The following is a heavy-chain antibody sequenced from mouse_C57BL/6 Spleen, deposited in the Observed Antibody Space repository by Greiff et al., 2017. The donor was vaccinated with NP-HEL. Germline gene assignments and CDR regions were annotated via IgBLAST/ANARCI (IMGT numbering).Heavy chain of an antibody. V-gene: IGHV3-6*01. D-gene: IGHD1-1*01. CDR2: ISYDGSN. CDR3: ARDWYYGSSWDWFAY. J-gene: IGHJ3*01. Sequence: EVKLMESGPGLVKPSQSLSLTCSVTGYSITSGYYWNWIRQFPGNKLEWMGYISYDGSNNYNPSLKNRISITRDTSKNQFFLKLNSVTTEDTATYYCARDWYYGSSWDWFAYWGQGTLVTVSA. CDR1: GYSITSGYY.